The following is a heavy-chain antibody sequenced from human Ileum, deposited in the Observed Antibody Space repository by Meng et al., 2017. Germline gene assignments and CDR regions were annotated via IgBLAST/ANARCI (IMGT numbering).Heavy chain of an antibody. V-gene: IGHV4-39*01. D-gene: IGHD7-27*01. CDR3: ARRTGEVDLLDY. CDR2: ICYSGNT. Sequence: QLQLQESGPGLVKPSETLSLMCTVSGGSISSSSHWCDWIRRPPGKGLEWIGSICYSGNTYYNPSLKSRVSMSVDTSKKQISLKLNSVTAADTAVYYCARRTGEVDLLDYWGQGTLVTVSS. CDR1: GGSISSSSHW. J-gene: IGHJ4*02.